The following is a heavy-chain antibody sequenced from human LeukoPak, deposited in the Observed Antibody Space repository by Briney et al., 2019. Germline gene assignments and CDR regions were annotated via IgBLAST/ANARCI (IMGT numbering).Heavy chain of an antibody. J-gene: IGHJ6*03. Sequence: PGGSLRLSCAASGFTFSSYGMHWVRQAPGKGLEWVAFIRYDGSNKYYADSVKGRFTISRDNSKNTLYLQMNSLGAEDAAVYYCAKDNYGVHLSHYYYYYYYMDVWGKGTTVTISS. D-gene: IGHD4-17*01. V-gene: IGHV3-30*02. CDR1: GFTFSSYG. CDR2: IRYDGSNK. CDR3: AKDNYGVHLSHYYYYYYYMDV.